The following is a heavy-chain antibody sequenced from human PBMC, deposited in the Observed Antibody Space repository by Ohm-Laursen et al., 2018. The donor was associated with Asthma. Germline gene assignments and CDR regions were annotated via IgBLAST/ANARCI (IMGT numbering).Heavy chain of an antibody. D-gene: IGHD1-26*01. CDR3: ATWAVGPNGY. J-gene: IGHJ4*02. Sequence: TLSLTCTVSGDSFTSGGHYWSWIRQLPGKGLEWIGYIYYTGSTYYNPSLKSRVTISVDTSKKQFSLRLTSVTAADTAVYYCATWAVGPNGYWGQGTLVTVSS. V-gene: IGHV4-31*03. CDR1: GDSFTSGGHY. CDR2: IYYTGST.